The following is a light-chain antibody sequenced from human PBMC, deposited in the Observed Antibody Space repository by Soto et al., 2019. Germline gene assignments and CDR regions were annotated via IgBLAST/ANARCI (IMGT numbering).Light chain of an antibody. Sequence: QSVLTQPRSVSGSPGQSVTISCTGTSSDVGGYNYVSWYQQYPGKAPKLMIYDVNKWPSGVPYRFSGSKSGTTASLTISGLQAEDEADYYCCSYAGSYTWVFGGGTKLTVL. CDR2: DVN. CDR1: SSDVGGYNY. V-gene: IGLV2-11*01. CDR3: CSYAGSYTWV. J-gene: IGLJ3*02.